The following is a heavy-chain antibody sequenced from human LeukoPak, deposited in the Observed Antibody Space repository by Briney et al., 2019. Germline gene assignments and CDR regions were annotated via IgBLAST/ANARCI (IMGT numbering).Heavy chain of an antibody. J-gene: IGHJ4*02. V-gene: IGHV3-7*03. CDR3: ARLYSYGPYYFDY. D-gene: IGHD5-18*01. CDR2: IKQDGSEK. Sequence: GGSLRLSCAASGFTFSSYWMSWVRQAPGKRLEWVANIKQDGSEKYYVDSVKGRFTISRDNAKNSLYLQMNSLRAEDTAVYYCARLYSYGPYYFDYWGQGTLVTVSS. CDR1: GFTFSSYW.